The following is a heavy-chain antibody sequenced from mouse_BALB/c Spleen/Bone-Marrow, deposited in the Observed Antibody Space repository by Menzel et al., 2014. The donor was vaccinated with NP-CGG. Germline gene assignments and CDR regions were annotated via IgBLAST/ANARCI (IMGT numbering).Heavy chain of an antibody. D-gene: IGHD2-1*01. V-gene: IGHV2-9*02. J-gene: IGHJ1*01. CDR1: GFSLKNYG. CDR2: IGTGRGT. Sequence: VQLVESGPGLVAPSQSLSITCTVSGFSLKNYGVHWVRQPPGKGLEWLGVIGTGRGTNYNSALMSRLSISKDNSKSQVFLKMNSLQTDDTAMYYCARDRAYGNWYFDVWGAGTTVTVSS. CDR3: ARDRAYGNWYFDV.